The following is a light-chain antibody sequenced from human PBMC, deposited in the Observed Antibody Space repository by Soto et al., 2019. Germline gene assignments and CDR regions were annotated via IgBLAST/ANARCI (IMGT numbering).Light chain of an antibody. CDR3: SSYTSSSTS. CDR1: SSDVGGYNY. J-gene: IGLJ2*01. CDR2: DVS. Sequence: QSALTQPASVSGSPGQSITISCTGTSSDVGGYNYVSWYQQHPGKAPKLMIYDVSNRPSGVSNRFSGSKSGNTASLTISGLQAEVEADYYCSSYTSSSTSFGGGTKLTVL. V-gene: IGLV2-14*01.